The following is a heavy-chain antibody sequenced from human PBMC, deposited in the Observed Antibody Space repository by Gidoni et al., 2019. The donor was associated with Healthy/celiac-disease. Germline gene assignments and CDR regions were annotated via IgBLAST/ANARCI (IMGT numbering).Heavy chain of an antibody. CDR1: GYTFTSYY. Sequence: QVQLVQSGAEVKQPGASVKVSCKASGYTFTSYYMHWVRQAPGQGLEWMGIINPSGGSTSYAQKFQGRVTMTRDTSTSTVYMELSSLRSEDTAVYYCAREDDILTGIGYYYGMDVWGQGTTVTVSS. D-gene: IGHD3-9*01. V-gene: IGHV1-46*01. CDR2: INPSGGST. CDR3: AREDDILTGIGYYYGMDV. J-gene: IGHJ6*02.